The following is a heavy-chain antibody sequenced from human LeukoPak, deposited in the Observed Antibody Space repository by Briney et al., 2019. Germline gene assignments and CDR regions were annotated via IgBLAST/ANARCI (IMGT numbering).Heavy chain of an antibody. J-gene: IGHJ4*02. Sequence: GGSLRLSCAASGFTFSSYGMHWVRQAPGKGLEWVAVIWYDGSNKYYADSVKGRFTISRDNSKNTLYLQMNSLRAEDTAVYYCARETLAIVGDIVSRDFDYWGQGTLVTVSS. D-gene: IGHD1-26*01. CDR2: IWYDGSNK. V-gene: IGHV3-33*01. CDR3: ARETLAIVGDIVSRDFDY. CDR1: GFTFSSYG.